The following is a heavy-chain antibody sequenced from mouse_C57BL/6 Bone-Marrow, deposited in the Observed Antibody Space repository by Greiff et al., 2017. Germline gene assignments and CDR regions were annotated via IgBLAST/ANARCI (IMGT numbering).Heavy chain of an antibody. CDR1: GYTFTDYN. CDR2: INPNNGGT. CDR3: ARSPYAMDY. V-gene: IGHV1-18*01. J-gene: IGHJ4*01. Sequence: VQLQQSGPELVKPGASVKIPCKASGYTFTDYNMDWVKQSHGKSLAWIGDINPNNGGTIYNQKFKGKATLTVDKSYSTAYMELRRLTSEDTAVYYCARSPYAMDYWGQGTSVTVSA.